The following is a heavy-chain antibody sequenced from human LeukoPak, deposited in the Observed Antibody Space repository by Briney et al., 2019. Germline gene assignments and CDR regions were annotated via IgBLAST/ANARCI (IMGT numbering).Heavy chain of an antibody. J-gene: IGHJ6*02. D-gene: IGHD1-7*01. V-gene: IGHV3-23*01. CDR3: AKDGTGTTAYYYYYYGMDV. CDR2: TSGSGGST. Sequence: QPGGSLRLSCAASGFTFSSYAMSWVRQAPGKGLEWVSATSGSGGSTYYADSVKGRFTISRDNSKNTLYLQMNSLRAEDTAVYYCAKDGTGTTAYYYYYYGMDVWGQGTTVTVSS. CDR1: GFTFSSYA.